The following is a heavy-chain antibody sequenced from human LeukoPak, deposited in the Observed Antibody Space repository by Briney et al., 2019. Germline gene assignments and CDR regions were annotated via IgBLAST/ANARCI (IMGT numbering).Heavy chain of an antibody. V-gene: IGHV3-64*01. CDR1: GFTFSSYA. CDR3: ARAMDYYDSSGYYDY. J-gene: IGHJ4*02. D-gene: IGHD3-22*01. Sequence: GGSLRLSCAASGFTFSSYAMHWVRQAPGKGLEYVSAISSNGGSTYYANSVKGRFTISRDNSKNPLYLQMGSLRAEDMAVYYCARAMDYYDSSGYYDYWGQGTLVTVSS. CDR2: ISSNGGST.